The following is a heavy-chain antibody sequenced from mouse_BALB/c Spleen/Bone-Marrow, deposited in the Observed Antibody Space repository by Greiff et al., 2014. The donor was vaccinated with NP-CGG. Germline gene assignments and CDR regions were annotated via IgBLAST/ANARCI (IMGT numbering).Heavy chain of an antibody. D-gene: IGHD2-10*02. CDR2: FYPGSGSI. J-gene: IGHJ1*01. CDR1: GYTFTEYI. V-gene: IGHV1-62-2*01. Sequence: VQLQQSGAGLVKPGASVKLSCKASGYTFTEYIIHWVKQRPGQGLEWLGWFYPGSGSIKYNEKFKDKATLTADKSSSTVYMELSRLTSEDSAVYFGARHESYGNYLYFDVWGAGTTVTVSS. CDR3: ARHESYGNYLYFDV.